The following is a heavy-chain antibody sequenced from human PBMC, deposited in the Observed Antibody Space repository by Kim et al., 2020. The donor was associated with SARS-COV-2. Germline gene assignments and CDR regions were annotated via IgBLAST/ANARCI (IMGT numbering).Heavy chain of an antibody. Sequence: GGSLRLSCRTSGFTFGYSGMSWFRQAPGKGLEWVSFIRSKGYGGTAEYAAPVKGRFTISRDDSKSTAYLQMNSLKTEDTAVYYCTREEPSYYLDLYV. CDR3: TREEPSYYLDLYV. CDR2: IRSKGYGGTA. V-gene: IGHV3-49*03. CDR1: GFTFGYSG. J-gene: IGHJ6*03.